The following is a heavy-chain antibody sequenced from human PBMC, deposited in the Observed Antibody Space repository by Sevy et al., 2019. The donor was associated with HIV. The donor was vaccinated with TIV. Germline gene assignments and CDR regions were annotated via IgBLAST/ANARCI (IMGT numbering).Heavy chain of an antibody. CDR1: GFTFSGYA. CDR3: AKTINSGGGVVPAAYYYYYGMDV. V-gene: IGHV3-23*01. Sequence: GGSLRLSCAASGFTFSGYAMSWVRQAPGKGLEWVSAISGKGGSTHYADSVEGRFTISRDNSKNTLYLQMNSLRAEDTAVYYCAKTINSGGGVVPAAYYYYYGMDVWGQGTTVTVSS. D-gene: IGHD2-2*01. CDR2: ISGKGGST. J-gene: IGHJ6*02.